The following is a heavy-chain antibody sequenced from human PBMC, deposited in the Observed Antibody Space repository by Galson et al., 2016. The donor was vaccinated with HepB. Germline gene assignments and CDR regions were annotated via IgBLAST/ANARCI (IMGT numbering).Heavy chain of an antibody. D-gene: IGHD3-16*02. CDR2: LYSSGST. CDR1: GGSISSYY. CDR3: ARSGIPIGGVMVSKYYYYGMDV. Sequence: SETLSLTCTVSGGSISSYYWGWIRQSAGKGLEWIGRLYSSGSTNYNPSLKSRVTMSVDTSNNQFSLKLSSVTAADTAVYYCARSGIPIGGVMVSKYYYYGMDVWGQGTTVTVSS. J-gene: IGHJ6*02. V-gene: IGHV4-4*07.